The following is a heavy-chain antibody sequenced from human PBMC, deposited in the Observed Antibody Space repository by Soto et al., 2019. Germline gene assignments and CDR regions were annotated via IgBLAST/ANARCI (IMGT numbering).Heavy chain of an antibody. CDR3: ARGLAAAGTKGYWFDP. CDR1: GGSFSGYY. Sequence: SETLSLTCAVYGGSFSGYYWSWIRQPPGKGLEWIGEINHSGSTNYNPSLKSRVTISVGTSKNQFSLKLSSVTAADTAVYYCARGLAAAGTKGYWFDPWGQGTLVTVSS. D-gene: IGHD6-13*01. CDR2: INHSGST. J-gene: IGHJ5*02. V-gene: IGHV4-34*01.